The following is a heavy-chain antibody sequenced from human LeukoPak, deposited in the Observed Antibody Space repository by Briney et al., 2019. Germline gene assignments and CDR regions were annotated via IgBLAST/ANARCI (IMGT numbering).Heavy chain of an antibody. J-gene: IGHJ4*02. D-gene: IGHD3-10*01. CDR1: GASVCSSTYS. CDR2: IYYSGST. CDR3: ASDYGSGSYRFDY. Sequence: SETLSLTCAVSGASVCSSTYSWSWIRQPPGKTLEWIAYIYYSGSTTYNPSLKSRVTISLDTSKNQFSLKLTSVTAADTAVYYCASDYGSGSYRFDYWGQGTLVTVSS. V-gene: IGHV4-61*01.